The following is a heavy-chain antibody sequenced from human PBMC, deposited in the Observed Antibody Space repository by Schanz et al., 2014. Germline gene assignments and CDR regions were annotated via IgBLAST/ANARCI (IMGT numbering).Heavy chain of an antibody. V-gene: IGHV3-23*04. J-gene: IGHJ6*02. CDR1: GFTFSTHA. Sequence: EAHLVESGGGLVKPGGSLRLSCAASGFTFSTHAMSWVRQAPGKGLEWVSSISGDHRNTFYADSVKGRFTISRDNAKNSLFLQMNSLRAEDTAVYYCLAPDYGMDVWGQGTTVTVSS. CDR3: LAPDYGMDV. CDR2: ISGDHRNT.